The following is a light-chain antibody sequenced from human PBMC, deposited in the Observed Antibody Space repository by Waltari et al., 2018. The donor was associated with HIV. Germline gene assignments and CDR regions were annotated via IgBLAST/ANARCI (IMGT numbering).Light chain of an antibody. CDR1: SSDVGGYNY. CDR2: EVF. CDR3: TSYAGSNNLV. J-gene: IGLJ2*01. Sequence: QSALTQPPSASGSPGPSVTLSCTGKSSDVGGYNYVSWYQQHPGKAPKLMMYEVFKRPSGVPDRFSGSKSGNTASLTVSGLQAEDEADYYCTSYAGSNNLVFGGGTKLTVL. V-gene: IGLV2-8*01.